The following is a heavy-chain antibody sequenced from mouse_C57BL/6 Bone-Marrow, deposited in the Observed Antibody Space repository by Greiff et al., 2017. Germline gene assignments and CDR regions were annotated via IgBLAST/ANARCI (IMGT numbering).Heavy chain of an antibody. V-gene: IGHV1-81*01. D-gene: IGHD4-1*01. CDR1: GYTFTSYG. Sequence: QVQLQQSGAELARPGASVKLSCKASGYTFTSYGISWVKQRPGQGLEWIGEIYPRSGDTYYNEQFKGKATLTADKSYSTVYMELRSLTSEDSAVYFWASPDWDWYFDVWGTGTTVTVSS. CDR3: ASPDWDWYFDV. CDR2: IYPRSGDT. J-gene: IGHJ1*03.